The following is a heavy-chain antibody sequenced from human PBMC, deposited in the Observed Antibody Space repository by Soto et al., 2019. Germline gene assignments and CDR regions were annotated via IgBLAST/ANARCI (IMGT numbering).Heavy chain of an antibody. J-gene: IGHJ6*02. Sequence: GASVKVSCKASGYTFTGYYMHWVRQAPGQGLEWMGWINPNSGGTNYAQKFQGRVTMTRDTSISTAYMELSRLRSDDTAGYYCARDWVDTAIQGHYYYYYGMDVWGQGTTVTVSS. V-gene: IGHV1-2*02. CDR1: GYTFTGYY. D-gene: IGHD5-18*01. CDR3: ARDWVDTAIQGHYYYYYGMDV. CDR2: INPNSGGT.